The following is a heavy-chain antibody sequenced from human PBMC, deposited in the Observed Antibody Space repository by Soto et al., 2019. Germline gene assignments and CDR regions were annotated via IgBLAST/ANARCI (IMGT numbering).Heavy chain of an antibody. CDR3: AKPRDWNDRYFDY. V-gene: IGHV3-23*01. Sequence: GGSLRLSCAASGFTFSSYSMNWVRQAPGKGLEWVSYISGSGGSTYYADSVKGRFTISRDNSKNTLYLQMNSLRAEDTAVYYCAKPRDWNDRYFDYWGQGTLVTVSS. CDR1: GFTFSSYS. CDR2: ISGSGGST. J-gene: IGHJ4*02. D-gene: IGHD1-1*01.